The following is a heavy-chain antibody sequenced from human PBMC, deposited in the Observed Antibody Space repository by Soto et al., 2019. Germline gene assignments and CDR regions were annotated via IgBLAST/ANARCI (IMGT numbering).Heavy chain of an antibody. Sequence: ETLSLTCTVSGGSISGYYWSWIRQPPGKGLEWIGYIYYSGSTSYNPSLKSRLTISVDTSKNQFSLRLTSVTAADTAAYYCVREDSSGYKFSDYWGQGTLVTVSS. D-gene: IGHD3-22*01. CDR2: IYYSGST. CDR1: GGSISGYY. CDR3: VREDSSGYKFSDY. V-gene: IGHV4-59*01. J-gene: IGHJ4*02.